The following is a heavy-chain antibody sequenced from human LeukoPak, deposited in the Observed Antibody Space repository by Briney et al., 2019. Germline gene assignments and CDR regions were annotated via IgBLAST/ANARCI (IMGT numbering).Heavy chain of an antibody. CDR3: AXDRTLDYDIXTGPFDX. Sequence: GGSLRLSCAASGFTFSSYAMSWVRQAPGKRLEWVSAISGSGGSTYYADSVKGRFTISRDNSKNTLYLQMNSLRAEDTAVYYCAXDRTLDYDIXTGPFDXWGQGTLVXVSS. J-gene: IGHJ4*02. D-gene: IGHD3-9*01. CDR2: ISGSGGST. V-gene: IGHV3-23*01. CDR1: GFTFSSYA.